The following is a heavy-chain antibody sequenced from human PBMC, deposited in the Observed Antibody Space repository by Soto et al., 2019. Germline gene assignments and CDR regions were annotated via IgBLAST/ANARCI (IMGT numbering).Heavy chain of an antibody. Sequence: ASVKVSCKASGYTFTSYYIHWVRQAPGQGLEWMGVINSGGGSTNYSQIFQGRVTMTRDTSTSTVYMELSSLRSEDTAVFYCAREFNSIFSQDGSWYEALYFGMDVWGQGTTVTVSS. V-gene: IGHV1-46*01. CDR3: AREFNSIFSQDGSWYEALYFGMDV. J-gene: IGHJ6*02. D-gene: IGHD6-13*01. CDR2: INSGGGST. CDR1: GYTFTSYY.